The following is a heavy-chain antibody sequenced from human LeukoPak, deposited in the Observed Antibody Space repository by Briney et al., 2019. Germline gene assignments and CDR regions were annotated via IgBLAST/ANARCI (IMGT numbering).Heavy chain of an antibody. V-gene: IGHV3-53*05. CDR2: IYSGGST. CDR1: GFTVSSNY. CDR3: ARDPRYSSGWYEESDAFDI. J-gene: IGHJ3*02. D-gene: IGHD6-19*01. Sequence: GGSLRLSCAASGFTVSSNYMSWVRQAPGKGLEWVSVIYSGGSTYYADSVKGRFTISRDNSKNTLYLQMNSLRIDDTAVFYCARDPRYSSGWYEESDAFDIWGQGTMVTVSS.